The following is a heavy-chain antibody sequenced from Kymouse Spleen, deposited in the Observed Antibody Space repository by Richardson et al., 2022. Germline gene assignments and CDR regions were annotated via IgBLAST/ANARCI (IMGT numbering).Heavy chain of an antibody. CDR2: IRSKANSYAT. CDR3: TYYDILTGVDY. Sequence: EVQLVESGGGLVQPGGSLKLSCAASGFTFSGSAMHWVRQASGKGLEWVGRIRSKANSYATAYAASVKGRFTISRDDSKNTAYLQMNSLKTEDTAVYYCTYYDILTGVDYWGQGTLVTVSS. D-gene: IGHD3-9*01. CDR1: GFTFSGSA. V-gene: IGHV3-73*02. J-gene: IGHJ4*02.